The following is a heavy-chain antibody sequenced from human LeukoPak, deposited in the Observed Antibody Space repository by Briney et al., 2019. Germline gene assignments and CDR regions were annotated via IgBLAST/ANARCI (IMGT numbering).Heavy chain of an antibody. CDR1: GFTVSSNY. D-gene: IGHD1-1*01. CDR2: IYSGGST. CDR3: ARMWDIRWERRLSGLIQYYFDY. V-gene: IGHV3-53*04. Sequence: GGSLRLSCAASGFTVSSNYMSWVRQAPGKGLEWVSVIYSGGSTYYADSVKGRFTISRHNSKNTLYLQMNSLRAEDTAVYYCARMWDIRWERRLSGLIQYYFDYWGQGTLVTVSS. J-gene: IGHJ4*02.